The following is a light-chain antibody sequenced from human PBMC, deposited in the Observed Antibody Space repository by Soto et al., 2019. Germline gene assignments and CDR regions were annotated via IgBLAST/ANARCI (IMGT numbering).Light chain of an antibody. CDR2: DVT. J-gene: IGLJ2*01. Sequence: QSALTQPASVSGSPGQSITISCTGTSSDVGRYHYVSWYQHHPGKGPKLMIYDVTNRPSGVSDRFSGSKSGNTASLTISGLQPEDEADYYCSSYTPASTLVFGGGTKVTVL. CDR3: SSYTPASTLV. V-gene: IGLV2-14*03. CDR1: SSDVGRYHY.